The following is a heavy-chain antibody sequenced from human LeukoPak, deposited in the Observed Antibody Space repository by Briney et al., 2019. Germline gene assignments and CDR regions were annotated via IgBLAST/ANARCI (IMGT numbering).Heavy chain of an antibody. CDR2: MSGDGATT. V-gene: IGHV3-23*01. CDR3: AKDRPGAMLYFDC. Sequence: GGSLRLSCAASGFAFSDYGMSWVRQAPGKGLEWVSAMSGDGATTYYADSVKGRFTISRDNSKNALYLQINNLGAEDTAVYYCAKDRPGAMLYFDCWGQGTLVTVSS. D-gene: IGHD1-26*01. J-gene: IGHJ4*02. CDR1: GFAFSDYG.